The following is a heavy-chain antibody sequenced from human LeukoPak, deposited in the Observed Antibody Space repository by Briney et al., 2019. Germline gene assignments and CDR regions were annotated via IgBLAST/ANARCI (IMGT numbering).Heavy chain of an antibody. CDR3: ARNSLGVCGGDCYPPGDL. CDR1: GFTFSSYS. CDR2: ISSSSSYI. D-gene: IGHD2-21*02. Sequence: GGSLRLSCAASGFTFSSYSMNWVRQAPGKGLEWVSSISSSSSYIYYADSVKGRFTISRDNAKNSLYLQMNSLRAEDTAVYYCARNSLGVCGGDCYPPGDLWGRGTLVTVSS. J-gene: IGHJ2*01. V-gene: IGHV3-21*01.